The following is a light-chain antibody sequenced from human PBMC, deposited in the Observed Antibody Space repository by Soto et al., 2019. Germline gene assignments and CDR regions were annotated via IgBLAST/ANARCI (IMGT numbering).Light chain of an antibody. CDR2: QDS. J-gene: IGLJ2*01. Sequence: SYELTQPPSVSVCPGQTASITCSGDKLGDKYACWYQQKPGQSPVLVIYQDSKRPSGIPERFSGSNSGNTATLTISGTQAMDEADYYCQAWDGSYWVFGGGTKVTVL. CDR1: KLGDKY. V-gene: IGLV3-1*01. CDR3: QAWDGSYWV.